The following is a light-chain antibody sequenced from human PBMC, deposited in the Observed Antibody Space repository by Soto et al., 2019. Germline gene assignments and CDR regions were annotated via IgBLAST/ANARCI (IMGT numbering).Light chain of an antibody. CDR1: SGDVVNYNL. J-gene: IGLJ2*01. Sequence: QSALTQPASVSGSPGQSITISCTGTSGDVVNYNLVSWFQHHPGEAPKLLIYEGFRRPSGVSNRFSGSKSGNTASLTVSALQAEDEANYYCSSYAVSDTMIFGGRTQLTVL. V-gene: IGLV2-23*01. CDR2: EGF. CDR3: SSYAVSDTMI.